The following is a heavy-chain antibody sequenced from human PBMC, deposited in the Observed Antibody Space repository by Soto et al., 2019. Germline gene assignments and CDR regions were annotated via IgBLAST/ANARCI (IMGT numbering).Heavy chain of an antibody. D-gene: IGHD5-18*01. CDR3: ARVGYSYGQGAFDI. CDR1: GGSISSSSYY. V-gene: IGHV4-39*07. CDR2: IYYSGST. J-gene: IGHJ3*02. Sequence: PSETLSLTCTVSGGSISSSSYYWGWIRQPPGKGLEWIGSIYYSGSTYYNPSLKSRVTISVDTSKNQFSLKLSSVTAADTAVYYCARVGYSYGQGAFDIWGQGTMVTVSS.